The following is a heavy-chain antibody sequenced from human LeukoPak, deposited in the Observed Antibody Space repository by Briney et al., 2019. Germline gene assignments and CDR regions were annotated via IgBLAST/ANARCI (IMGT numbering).Heavy chain of an antibody. CDR3: ARGATYYYGSGSSQFDY. V-gene: IGHV3-30*19. CDR2: ISYDGSNK. Sequence: GGSLRLSCAASGFTFSSYGMHWVRQATGKGLEWVAVISYDGSNKYYADSVKGRFTISRDNSKNTLYLQMNSLRAEDTAVYYCARGATYYYGSGSSQFDYWGQGTLVTVSS. J-gene: IGHJ4*02. CDR1: GFTFSSYG. D-gene: IGHD3-10*01.